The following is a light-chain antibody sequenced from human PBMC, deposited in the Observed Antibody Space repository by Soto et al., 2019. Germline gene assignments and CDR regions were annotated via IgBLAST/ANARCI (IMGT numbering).Light chain of an antibody. Sequence: QSALTQPPSVSEAPGQRVTISCTGSSSNIGAGYEAHWYQQVPGTAPKLLIYENNNRPSGVPDRFSGSKSGTSASLAITGLQAXXXXXXYCQSYDSSLSGYVFGTGTKLTVL. CDR3: QSYDSSLSGYV. CDR2: ENN. J-gene: IGLJ1*01. V-gene: IGLV1-40*01. CDR1: SSNIGAGYE.